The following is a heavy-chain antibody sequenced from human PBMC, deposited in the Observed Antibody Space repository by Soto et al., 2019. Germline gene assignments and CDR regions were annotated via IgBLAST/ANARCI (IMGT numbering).Heavy chain of an antibody. D-gene: IGHD6-19*01. CDR3: AKDWDCGWYSYFDY. CDR2: ISYDGSNK. CDR1: GFTFSSYG. J-gene: IGHJ4*02. Sequence: QVQLVESGGGVVQPGRSLRLSCAASGFTFSSYGMHWVRQAPGKGLEWVAVISYDGSNKYYADSVKGRFTISRDNSKNTLYRQMNSLRADDTAVYYCAKDWDCGWYSYFDYWGQGTLVTVSS. V-gene: IGHV3-30*18.